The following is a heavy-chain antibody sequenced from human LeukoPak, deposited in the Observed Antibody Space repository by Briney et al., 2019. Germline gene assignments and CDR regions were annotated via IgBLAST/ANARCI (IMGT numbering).Heavy chain of an antibody. CDR1: GYTFTSYG. Sequence: ASVKVSCKASGYTFTSYGISWVRQAPGQGLEWMGWISAYNGNTNYAQKLQGRVTMTTDTSTSTAYMELRSLRSDDTAVYYCARDKGPGHRRGRYYYYMDVWGRGTTVTVSS. V-gene: IGHV1-18*01. CDR3: ARDKGPGHRRGRYYYYMDV. CDR2: ISAYNGNT. J-gene: IGHJ6*03.